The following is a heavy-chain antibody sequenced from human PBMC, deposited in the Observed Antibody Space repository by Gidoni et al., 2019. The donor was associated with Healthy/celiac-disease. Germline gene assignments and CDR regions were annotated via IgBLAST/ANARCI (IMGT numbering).Heavy chain of an antibody. Sequence: EVQLVESGGGLVQPGRSLRLSCAASGCTFDDYAMHGVRHAPGKGLEWVSGISWNSGSIGYADSVKGRFTISRDNAKNSLYLQMNSLRAEDTALYYCAKDKGKLGIWYFDLWGRGTLVTVSS. D-gene: IGHD7-27*01. J-gene: IGHJ2*01. CDR2: ISWNSGSI. CDR3: AKDKGKLGIWYFDL. V-gene: IGHV3-9*01. CDR1: GCTFDDYA.